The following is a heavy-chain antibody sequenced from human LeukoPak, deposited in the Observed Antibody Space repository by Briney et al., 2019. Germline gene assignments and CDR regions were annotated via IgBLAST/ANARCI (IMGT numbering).Heavy chain of an antibody. D-gene: IGHD1-26*01. CDR3: ARYSGSYYDDAFDI. Sequence: GGSLRLSCAASGFTFSSYGMHWVRQAPGKGLEWVAVMWYDGSNKYYADSVKGRFTNTRDNSKNTLYLQMNSLRAEDTAVYYCARYSGSYYDDAFDIWGQGTMVTVSS. CDR1: GFTFSSYG. J-gene: IGHJ3*02. CDR2: MWYDGSNK. V-gene: IGHV3-33*01.